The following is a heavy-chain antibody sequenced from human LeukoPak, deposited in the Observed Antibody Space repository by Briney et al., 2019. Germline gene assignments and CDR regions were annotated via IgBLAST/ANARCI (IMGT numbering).Heavy chain of an antibody. Sequence: GGSLRLSCAASGFTFSSYAMSWVRQAPVKGLEWVSAISGSGGSTYYADSVKGRFTISRDNSKNTLYLQMNSLRAEDTAVYYCAKPHSPLYYYDSSGYYTDAFDIWGQGTMVTVSS. V-gene: IGHV3-23*01. D-gene: IGHD3-22*01. CDR2: ISGSGGST. J-gene: IGHJ3*02. CDR1: GFTFSSYA. CDR3: AKPHSPLYYYDSSGYYTDAFDI.